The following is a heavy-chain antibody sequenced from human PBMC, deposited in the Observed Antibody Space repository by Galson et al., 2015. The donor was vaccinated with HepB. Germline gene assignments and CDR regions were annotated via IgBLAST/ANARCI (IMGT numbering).Heavy chain of an antibody. CDR1: GFTFRNYP. J-gene: IGHJ4*02. CDR2: ISYDGTTI. CDR3: ASGLYTVTASLAF. Sequence: SLRLSCAGSGFTFRNYPMHWVRQAPGKGLEWAAVISYDGTTIHYADSVKGRFTISRDNSGNTLYLQLSSLSAEDTAVYYCASGLYTVTASLAFWGQGTPVTVSS. V-gene: IGHV3-30-3*01. D-gene: IGHD4-17*01.